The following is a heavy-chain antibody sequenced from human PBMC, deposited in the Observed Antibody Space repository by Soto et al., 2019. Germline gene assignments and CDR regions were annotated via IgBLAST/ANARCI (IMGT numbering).Heavy chain of an antibody. D-gene: IGHD3-10*02. J-gene: IGHJ6*02. V-gene: IGHV4-30-4*01. CDR1: GASISSSAYY. CDR2: IFHSGSA. CDR3: ARYTFGHDREYHYAMDV. Sequence: QVQLQESGPGLVKPSQTLSLTCTVSGASISSSAYYWSWVRQPPRKGLEWIGYIFHSGSAYYNPSLKSRVTISVDTSKNQFSLKLTSVTAADTAVFYCARYTFGHDREYHYAMDVWGQGTTVTVSS.